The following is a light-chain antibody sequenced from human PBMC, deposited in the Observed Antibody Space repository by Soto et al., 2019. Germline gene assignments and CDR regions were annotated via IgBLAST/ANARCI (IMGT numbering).Light chain of an antibody. J-gene: IGKJ4*01. V-gene: IGKV1-9*01. CDR1: QGISNY. CDR2: AAS. Sequence: DIQLTQSPSFLSASVGDRVTITCRASQGISNYLAWYQQKPGKAPKLLIYAASTLQSGVPSRFSGSGSGTEFTLTISSLQPDDFATYYCQQYNSYSPLTFGGGTKVDIK. CDR3: QQYNSYSPLT.